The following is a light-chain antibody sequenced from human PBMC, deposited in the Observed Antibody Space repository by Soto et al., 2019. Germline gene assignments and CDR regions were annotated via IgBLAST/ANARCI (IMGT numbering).Light chain of an antibody. J-gene: IGKJ1*01. CDR3: QQYGSSLWT. CDR2: GAS. CDR1: QSVSSSY. V-gene: IGKV3-20*01. Sequence: EIVLTQSPGTLSLSPGERATLSRRASQSVSSSYLAWYQQKPGQAPRLLIYGASSRATGIPDRFSGSGSGTDFTLTISRLEPEDSAVYYCQQYGSSLWTFGQGTKVEIK.